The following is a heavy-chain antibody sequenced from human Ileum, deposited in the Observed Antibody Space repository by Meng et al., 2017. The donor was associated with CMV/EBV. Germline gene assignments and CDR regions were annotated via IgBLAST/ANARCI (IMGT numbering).Heavy chain of an antibody. J-gene: IGHJ4*02. Sequence: QLHLQESGPGLVQPSETLSLTCTVSGDSISSGDYFWGWIRQPPKGLEWVASITYSGTTYYNPSLKSRVTMSVDTSKNQFSLKLNSVTAADTAVYYCVRASITMIDYWGQGTLVTVSS. CDR2: ITYSGTT. V-gene: IGHV4-39*07. CDR1: GDSISSGDYF. D-gene: IGHD3-22*01. CDR3: VRASITMIDY.